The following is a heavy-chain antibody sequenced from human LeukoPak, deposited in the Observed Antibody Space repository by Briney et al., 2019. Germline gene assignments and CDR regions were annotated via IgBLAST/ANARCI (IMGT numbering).Heavy chain of an antibody. CDR1: GFTVSSYE. CDR3: AREVRGVIIG. Sequence: GGSLRLSCAASGFTVSSYEMNWVRQAPGKGLEWVSYISSSGSTIYYADSVKGRFTISRDNAKNSLYLQMNSLRAEDTAVYYCAREVRGVIIGWGQGTLVTVSS. V-gene: IGHV3-48*03. CDR2: ISSSGSTI. D-gene: IGHD3-10*01. J-gene: IGHJ4*02.